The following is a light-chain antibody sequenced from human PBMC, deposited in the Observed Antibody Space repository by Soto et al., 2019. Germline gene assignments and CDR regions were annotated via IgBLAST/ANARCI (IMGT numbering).Light chain of an antibody. CDR3: HQYSKWPQT. CDR2: DAS. V-gene: IGKV3-15*01. Sequence: EIVITQSPATLSVSPGETATLSCRASHSVATKLAWYHQRPGQAPRLLISDASTRATSISARFSGSGSVTQFTLTISSLQSEDIALYYCHQYSKWPQTFGQGTKVEMK. J-gene: IGKJ1*01. CDR1: HSVATK.